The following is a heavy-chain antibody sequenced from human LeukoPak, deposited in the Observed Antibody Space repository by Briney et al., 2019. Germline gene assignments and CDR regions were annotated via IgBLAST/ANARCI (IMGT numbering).Heavy chain of an antibody. V-gene: IGHV1-3*01. Sequence: ASVKVSCKASGYTFSGYAVHWVRQAPGQRFEWMGWINAGNGHTKYPQNFQGRVTITRDSSANIVYMELSSLTSEDTAVYYCARGIWSATRVDYYLDNWGQGTLVTVSS. CDR2: INAGNGHT. CDR1: GYTFSGYA. D-gene: IGHD5-24*01. CDR3: ARGIWSATRVDYYLDN. J-gene: IGHJ4*02.